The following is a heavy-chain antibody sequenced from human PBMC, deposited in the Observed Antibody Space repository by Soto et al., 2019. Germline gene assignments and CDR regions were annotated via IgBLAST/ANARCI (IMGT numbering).Heavy chain of an antibody. CDR1: GGSSSSGDYF. V-gene: IGHV4-31*03. CDR3: ARAPYSSSWFTSSYYFDY. Sequence: PSETLSLTCTVSGGSSSSGDYFWSWMRQHPGKGLEWIGYIYYSGSTYYNPSLKSRVTISVDTSKNQFSLKLSSVTAADTAVYYCARAPYSSSWFTSSYYFDYWGQGTLVTVSS. J-gene: IGHJ4*02. CDR2: IYYSGST. D-gene: IGHD6-13*01.